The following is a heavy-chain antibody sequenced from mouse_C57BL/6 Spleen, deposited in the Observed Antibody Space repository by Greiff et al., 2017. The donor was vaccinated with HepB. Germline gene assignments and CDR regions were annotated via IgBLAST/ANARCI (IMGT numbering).Heavy chain of an antibody. CDR2: IYPGDGDT. J-gene: IGHJ2*01. V-gene: IGHV1-82*01. Sequence: QVQLQQSGPELVKPGASVKISCKASGYAFSSSWMNWVKQRPGKGLEWIGRIYPGDGDTNYNGKFKGKATLTADKSASTAYMQLSSLTSEDSAVYIWGKEGVATVYLDKWGEGTALTVSS. CDR1: GYAFSSSW. CDR3: GKEGVATVYLDK.